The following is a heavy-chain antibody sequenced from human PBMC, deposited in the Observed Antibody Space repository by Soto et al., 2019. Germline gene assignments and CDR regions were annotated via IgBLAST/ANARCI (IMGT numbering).Heavy chain of an antibody. V-gene: IGHV1-18*01. CDR3: ALEYYDFWSGPTQGFDP. CDR2: ISAYNGNT. D-gene: IGHD3-3*01. CDR1: GYTFTSYD. J-gene: IGHJ5*02. Sequence: ASVKVSCKASGYTFTSYDISWVRQAPGQGLEWMGWISAYNGNTNYAQKLQGRVTMTTDTSTSTAYMELRSLRSDDTAVYYCALEYYDFWSGPTQGFDPWGQGTLVTVSS.